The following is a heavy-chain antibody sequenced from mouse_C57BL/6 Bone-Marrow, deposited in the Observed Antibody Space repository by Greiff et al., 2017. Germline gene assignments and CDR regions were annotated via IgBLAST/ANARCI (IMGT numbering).Heavy chain of an antibody. CDR3: AREPIYGNYNFDY. D-gene: IGHD2-1*01. Sequence: VQLQQSGPELVKPGASVKISCKASGYTFTDYYMNWVKQSHGKSLEWIGDINPNNGGTSYNQKFKGKATLTVDKSSSTAYMELRSLTSEYSAVYYCAREPIYGNYNFDYWGQGTTLTVSS. J-gene: IGHJ2*01. V-gene: IGHV1-26*01. CDR2: INPNNGGT. CDR1: GYTFTDYY.